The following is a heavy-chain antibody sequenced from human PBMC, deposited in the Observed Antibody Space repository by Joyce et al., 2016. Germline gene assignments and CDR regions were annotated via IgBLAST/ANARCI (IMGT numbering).Heavy chain of an antibody. J-gene: IGHJ6*03. V-gene: IGHV1-2*06. D-gene: IGHD6-13*01. CDR2: FSPNSGGT. CDR3: ARDRLDSSSLSNYPNYYMDV. CDR1: GYAFTHYY. Sequence: QVQLVQSGAEVKKPGASVKVSCEASGYAFTHYYIHWVRQAPGQGLEWMGRFSPNSGGTIYAQKFQPRLTMTTDTSIRPAYIDPSRLSSDDTALYYCARDRLDSSSLSNYPNYYMDVRGKGTTITVSS.